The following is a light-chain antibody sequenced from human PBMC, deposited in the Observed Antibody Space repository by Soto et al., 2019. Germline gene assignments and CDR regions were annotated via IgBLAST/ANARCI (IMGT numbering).Light chain of an antibody. CDR1: QSVSNS. V-gene: IGKV3-11*01. Sequence: EIVLTQSPATLSLSPGERATLSCRASQSVSNSLAWYQQTPGQAPRLLIYDSSNSATDIPARFSGSGSGTDFTRTVSSLEPEDFAVYYCQQRTNWPLTFGGGTKVEIK. CDR2: DSS. CDR3: QQRTNWPLT. J-gene: IGKJ4*01.